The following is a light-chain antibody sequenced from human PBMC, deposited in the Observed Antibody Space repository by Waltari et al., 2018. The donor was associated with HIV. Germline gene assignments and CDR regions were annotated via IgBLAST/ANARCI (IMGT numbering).Light chain of an antibody. Sequence: DIVMTQSPDSLAVSLGERATINCKSSQNILYGSNNKDYLAWYQQKAGQSPKLLIFWTSTRESGVPDRFSGSGSGTDFTLTISSLQAEDVAVYFCHQYYSSPRTFGQGTKVEIK. CDR1: QNILYGSNNKDY. J-gene: IGKJ1*01. CDR2: WTS. V-gene: IGKV4-1*01. CDR3: HQYYSSPRT.